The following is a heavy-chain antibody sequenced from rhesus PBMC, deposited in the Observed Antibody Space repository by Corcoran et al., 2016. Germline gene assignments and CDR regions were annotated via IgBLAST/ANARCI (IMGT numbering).Heavy chain of an antibody. CDR2: IYGSGGGT. J-gene: IGHJ4*01. V-gene: IGHV4-106*01. D-gene: IGHD5-12*01. Sequence: QVQLQESGPGLVKPSETLPLTCAVSGGSISDDYYWSWIRQPPGKGLEWIGYIYGSGGGTNYNPSLKNRVTISIDTSKNQLSLKLSSVTAAETAVYYCARTRLGGYDYWGQGVLVTVSS. CDR3: ARTRLGGYDY. CDR1: GGSISDDYY.